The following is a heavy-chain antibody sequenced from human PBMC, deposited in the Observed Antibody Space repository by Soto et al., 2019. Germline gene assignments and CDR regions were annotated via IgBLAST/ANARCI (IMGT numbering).Heavy chain of an antibody. Sequence: QVQLVESGGGVVQPGRSLRLSCAASGFTFSSYAMHWVRQAPGKGLEWVAVISYDGSNKYYADSVKGRFTISRDNSKKTLYLQMNSLRAEDTAVYYCAREVGEVDGSGNPLVYGMDVWGQGTTVTVSS. V-gene: IGHV3-30-3*01. CDR1: GFTFSSYA. J-gene: IGHJ6*02. D-gene: IGHD3-10*01. CDR3: AREVGEVDGSGNPLVYGMDV. CDR2: ISYDGSNK.